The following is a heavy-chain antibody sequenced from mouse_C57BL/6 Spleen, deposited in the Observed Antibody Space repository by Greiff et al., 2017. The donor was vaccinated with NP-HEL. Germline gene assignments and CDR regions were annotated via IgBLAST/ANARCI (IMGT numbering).Heavy chain of an antibody. CDR2: ISSGGDYI. Sequence: DVMLVESGEGLVKPGGSLKLSCAASGFTFSSYAMSWVRQTPEKRLEWVAYISSGGDYIYYADTVKGRFTISRDNARNTLYLQMSSLKSEDTAMYYCTREDYGYPMDYWGQGTSVTVSS. J-gene: IGHJ4*01. CDR3: TREDYGYPMDY. D-gene: IGHD2-2*01. V-gene: IGHV5-9-1*02. CDR1: GFTFSSYA.